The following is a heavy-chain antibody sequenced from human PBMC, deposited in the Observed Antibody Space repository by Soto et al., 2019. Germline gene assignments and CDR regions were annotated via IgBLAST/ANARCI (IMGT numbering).Heavy chain of an antibody. CDR1: GFTFSSYA. V-gene: IGHV3-23*01. Sequence: EVQLLESGGGLVQPGGSLRLSCAASGFTFSSYAMSWVRQAPGKGLEWVSTISGSGGSTYYADSVKGRFTISRDNSKNTLYLQMSRLIAEETAVYDCAKDMVLMVYAGYYFDYWGQGTLVTVSS. CDR3: AKDMVLMVYAGYYFDY. J-gene: IGHJ4*02. D-gene: IGHD2-8*01. CDR2: ISGSGGST.